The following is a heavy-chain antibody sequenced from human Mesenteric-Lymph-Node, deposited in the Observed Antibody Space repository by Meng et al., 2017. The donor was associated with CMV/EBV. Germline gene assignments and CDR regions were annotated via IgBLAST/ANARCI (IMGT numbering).Heavy chain of an antibody. V-gene: IGHV3-21*01. Sequence: SGFTFSSHSMNWVRQAPGKGLEWVSSISMSSGYIYYADSLKGRFTISRDNAKNSLYLQMNSLRVEDTAVYYCARDSRGYSYGFAIDYWGQGNLVTVYS. J-gene: IGHJ4*02. CDR2: ISMSSGYI. CDR3: ARDSRGYSYGFAIDY. CDR1: GFTFSSHS. D-gene: IGHD5-18*01.